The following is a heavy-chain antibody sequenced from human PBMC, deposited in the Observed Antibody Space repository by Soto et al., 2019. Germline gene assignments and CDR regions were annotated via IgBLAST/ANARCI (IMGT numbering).Heavy chain of an antibody. V-gene: IGHV4-30-4*01. Sequence: NPSETLSLTCTVSGGSISSGDYYWSWIRQPPGKGLEWIGYIYYSGSTYYNPSLKSRVTISVDTSKNQFSLKLSSVTAADTAVYYCARDRAKAGVFDYWGQGTLVTVSS. CDR1: GGSISSGDYY. D-gene: IGHD5-12*01. J-gene: IGHJ4*02. CDR3: ARDRAKAGVFDY. CDR2: IYYSGST.